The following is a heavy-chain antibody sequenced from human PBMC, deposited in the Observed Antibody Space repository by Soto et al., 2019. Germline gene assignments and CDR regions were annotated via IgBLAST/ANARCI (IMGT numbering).Heavy chain of an antibody. J-gene: IGHJ4*02. CDR1: GFTFSSYA. D-gene: IGHD6-6*01. Sequence: QVQLVESGGGVVQPGRSLRLSCAASGFTFSSYAMHWVRQAPGKGLEWVAVISYDGSNKYYADSVKGRFTISRDNSKNTLYLQMNSLRAEDTAVYYCARASSSSGYFDNWGQGTLVTVSS. CDR3: ARASSSSGYFDN. V-gene: IGHV3-30-3*01. CDR2: ISYDGSNK.